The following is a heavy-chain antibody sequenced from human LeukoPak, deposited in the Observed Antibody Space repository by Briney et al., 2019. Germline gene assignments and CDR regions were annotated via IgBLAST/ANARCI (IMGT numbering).Heavy chain of an antibody. D-gene: IGHD3-22*01. CDR3: AREVVHDSSGYSGWFDP. J-gene: IGHJ5*02. V-gene: IGHV1-2*06. CDR2: INPNSGGT. CDR1: GYTFTGYY. Sequence: ASVKVSCKASGYTFTGYYMHWVRQAPGQGLEWMGRINPNSGGTNYAQKFQGRVTMTRDTSISTAYMELSSLRSEDTAVYYCAREVVHDSSGYSGWFDPWGQGTLVTVSS.